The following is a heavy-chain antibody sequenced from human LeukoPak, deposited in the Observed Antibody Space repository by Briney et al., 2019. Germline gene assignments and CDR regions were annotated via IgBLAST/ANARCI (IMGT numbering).Heavy chain of an antibody. D-gene: IGHD3-3*01. CDR3: AKAELGVDTFFDY. Sequence: GGSLRLSCAASGFTVSSNYMSWVRQAPGKGLEWVSMLFSDGTTSYADSVKGRFTISRDNSKRTLFLQMNSLRAEDTAFYYCAKAELGVDTFFDYWGQGTLVTVSS. V-gene: IGHV3-53*01. CDR1: GFTVSSNY. J-gene: IGHJ4*02. CDR2: LFSDGTT.